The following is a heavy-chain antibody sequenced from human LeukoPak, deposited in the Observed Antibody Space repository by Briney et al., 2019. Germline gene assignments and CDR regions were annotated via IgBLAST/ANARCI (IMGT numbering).Heavy chain of an antibody. Sequence: GESLQISCMGFGYIFTSYWIGWVRQMPGTGVEWMGIIDPGTSATRYSPSFQGQVTISVDKSIRTAYLQWSSLKSSDTAIYYCARRRVVPKFFFGLDFWGQGTTVIVSS. J-gene: IGHJ6*02. D-gene: IGHD2-2*01. V-gene: IGHV5-51*01. CDR3: ARRRVVPKFFFGLDF. CDR2: IDPGTSAT. CDR1: GYIFTSYW.